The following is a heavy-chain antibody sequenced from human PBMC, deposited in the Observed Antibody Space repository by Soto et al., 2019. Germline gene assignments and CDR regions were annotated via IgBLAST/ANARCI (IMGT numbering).Heavy chain of an antibody. CDR1: GRPISSYY. D-gene: IGHD3-3*01. CDR2: IYYSGST. CDR3: ARGYNDFWSGYFTWFDP. J-gene: IGHJ5*02. V-gene: IGHV4-59*01. Sequence: SETLSLTFSTSGRPISSYYWSWIRQPPGKGLEWIGYIYYSGSTNYNPSLKSRVTISVDTSKNQFSLKLSSVTAADTAVYYCARGYNDFWSGYFTWFDPWGQG.